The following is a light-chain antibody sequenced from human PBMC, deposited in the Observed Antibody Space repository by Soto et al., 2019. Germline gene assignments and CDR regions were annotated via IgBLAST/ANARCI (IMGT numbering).Light chain of an antibody. CDR2: QTA. CDR1: QYINTR. J-gene: IGKJ4*01. V-gene: IGKV3D-11*03. CDR3: QQTYSTLLT. Sequence: EIVLTQSPATLSSFPGDRVTLSCRASQYINTRLAWYQHRPGQAPSLLIYQTAIRAAGIPARFSGSGSGTDFTLTIGSLQPEDFATYYCQQTYSTLLTFGGGTKVDIK.